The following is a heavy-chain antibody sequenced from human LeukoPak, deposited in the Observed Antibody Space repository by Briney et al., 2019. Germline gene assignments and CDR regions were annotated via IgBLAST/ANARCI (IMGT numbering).Heavy chain of an antibody. CDR2: FDPEDGET. CDR1: GYTLTELF. Sequence: ASVKVSCKVSGYTLTELFMHWVRQAPGKGLEWMGGFDPEDGETIYAQKFQGRVTMTEDTSTDTAYMELSSLGSEDTAVYYCATQGSITMVRGVIILDYWGQGTLVTVSS. J-gene: IGHJ4*02. V-gene: IGHV1-24*01. CDR3: ATQGSITMVRGVIILDY. D-gene: IGHD3-10*01.